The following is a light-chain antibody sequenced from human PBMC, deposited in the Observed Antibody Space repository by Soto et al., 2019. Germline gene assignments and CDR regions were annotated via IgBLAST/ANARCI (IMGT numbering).Light chain of an antibody. CDR1: QTISTY. CDR2: NAS. V-gene: IGKV1-39*01. CDR3: QQTYSDIS. Sequence: DIQQTQYPSSLSASVGDTVTITCRASQTISTYLLWYHQKPGRAPNLLIYNASTLHSGVPSKFSGSGSGTDFTLTISGLQPEDFATYHCQQTYSDISFGGGTKVE. J-gene: IGKJ4*01.